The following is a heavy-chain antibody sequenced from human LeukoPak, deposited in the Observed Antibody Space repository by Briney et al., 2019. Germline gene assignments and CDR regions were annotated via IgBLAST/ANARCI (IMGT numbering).Heavy chain of an antibody. CDR3: ARLRLWFGYYYYYMDV. J-gene: IGHJ6*03. Sequence: SETLSLTCAVYGGSFSGYYWSWIRQPPGKGLEGIGEINHSGSTHYNPSLKSRVTISVDTSKNQFSLKLSSVPAADTAVYYCARLRLWFGYYYYYMDVWGKGTTVTISS. D-gene: IGHD3-10*01. CDR1: GGSFSGYY. V-gene: IGHV4-34*01. CDR2: INHSGST.